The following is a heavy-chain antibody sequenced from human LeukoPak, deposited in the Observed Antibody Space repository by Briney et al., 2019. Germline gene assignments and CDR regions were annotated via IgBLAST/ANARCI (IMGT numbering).Heavy chain of an antibody. J-gene: IGHJ4*02. CDR1: GYTFTGYY. CDR3: TRAKRVIFDY. V-gene: IGHV1-2*02. CDR2: INPNSGAT. D-gene: IGHD1-1*01. Sequence: VASVTVSCKASGYTFTGYYMHWVRQAPGQGLEWMGWINPNSGATLYAQKFQGRVTMTRDTSINTAYMELSSLRSDDTAVYYCTRAKRVIFDYWGQGTLVTVSS.